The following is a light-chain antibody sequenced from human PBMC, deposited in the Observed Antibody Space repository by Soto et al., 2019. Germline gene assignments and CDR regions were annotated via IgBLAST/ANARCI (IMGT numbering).Light chain of an antibody. V-gene: IGKV1-39*01. J-gene: IGKJ1*01. CDR3: QQYYSYPPT. CDR2: LSS. Sequence: DIQMTQSPSFLSASVGDRVTISCRASQPISTYVNWYQQKPGKAPNLLIYLSSTLQSGVPSRFSGSGSGTDFTLTISCLQSEDFATYYCQQYYSYPPTFGQGTTGDIK. CDR1: QPISTY.